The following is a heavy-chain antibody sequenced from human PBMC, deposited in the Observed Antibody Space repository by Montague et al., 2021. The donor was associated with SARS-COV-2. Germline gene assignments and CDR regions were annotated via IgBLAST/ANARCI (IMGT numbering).Heavy chain of an antibody. D-gene: IGHD3-3*01. CDR2: INHRGSS. Sequence: SETLSLTCAVYGGSFSDYYWAWIRQSPGKGLEWIGEINHRGSSNYNPSLKSRISMSVDTSKNQISLKLTSATPADTAVYYCARGQVTISGVLIFIPAAGHLDGWGQGTSVTVSS. CDR3: ARGQVTISGVLIFIPAAGHLDG. CDR1: GGSFSDYY. J-gene: IGHJ3*01. V-gene: IGHV4-34*01.